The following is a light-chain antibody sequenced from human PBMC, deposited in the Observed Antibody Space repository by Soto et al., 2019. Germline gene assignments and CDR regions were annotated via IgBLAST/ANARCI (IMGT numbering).Light chain of an antibody. CDR3: QQYKTYPYT. CDR1: QDIDNY. J-gene: IGKJ2*01. CDR2: AAS. V-gene: IGKV1-16*01. Sequence: DIQMTQSPSSLSASVGDRVTITCRASQDIDNYLAWFQQKPGRAPKSLIYAASNLQSGVPSTFSGSGSGTDFTLTISSLQPEDFATYYCQQYKTYPYTFGQGTKLEIK.